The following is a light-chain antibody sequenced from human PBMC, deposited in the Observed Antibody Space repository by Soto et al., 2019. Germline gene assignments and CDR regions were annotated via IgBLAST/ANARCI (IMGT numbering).Light chain of an antibody. Sequence: QSALTQPASVSGSPGQSITISCTGTSSDVGGYNYVSWYQQHPGKAPKLMIYEVSNRPSGVSNRFSGSKSGNTASLTISGLQAEDEADYYCSSYTSSSTLEVFGGVPKVTVL. CDR1: SSDVGGYNY. V-gene: IGLV2-14*01. CDR3: SSYTSSSTLEV. CDR2: EVS. J-gene: IGLJ3*02.